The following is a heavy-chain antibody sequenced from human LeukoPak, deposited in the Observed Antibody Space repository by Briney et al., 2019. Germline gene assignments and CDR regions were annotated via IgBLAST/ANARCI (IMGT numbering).Heavy chain of an antibody. CDR3: ARDESTGHVSL. CDR2: ITSTSSYM. CDR1: GFTFNTYS. D-gene: IGHD2-8*02. V-gene: IGHV3-21*01. J-gene: IGHJ1*01. Sequence: KPGGSLRLSCAASGFTFNTYSMIWVRQAPGKGLEWVSYITSTSSYMYYADSVKGRFTISRDNAKNSLYLQMNSLIAEDTAVYYFARDESTGHVSLWGQGTLVIVSS.